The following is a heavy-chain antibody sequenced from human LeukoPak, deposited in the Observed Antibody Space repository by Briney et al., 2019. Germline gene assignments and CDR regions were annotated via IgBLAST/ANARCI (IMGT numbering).Heavy chain of an antibody. Sequence: GASVKVSCKASGYTFTSYGISWVRQAPGQGLEWMGWISAYNGNTNYAQKLQGRVTMTTDTSTSTAYMELRSLRSDDTAVYYCARVDIVVVPAADIYYYYMDVWGKGTTVTVSS. CDR2: ISAYNGNT. CDR3: ARVDIVVVPAADIYYYYMDV. V-gene: IGHV1-18*01. J-gene: IGHJ6*03. D-gene: IGHD2-2*03. CDR1: GYTFTSYG.